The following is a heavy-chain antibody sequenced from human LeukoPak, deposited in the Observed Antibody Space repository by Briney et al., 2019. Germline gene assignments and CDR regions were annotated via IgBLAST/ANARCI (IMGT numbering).Heavy chain of an antibody. CDR1: GFTFSSYA. V-gene: IGHV3-23*01. J-gene: IGHJ6*02. Sequence: WSLRLSCAASGFTFSSYAMSWVRQAPGKGLEWVSAISGSGGSTYYADSVKGRFTISRDNSKNTLYLQMNSLRAEDTAVYYCAKAYGDYAYYYYGMDVWGQGTTVTVSS. D-gene: IGHD4-17*01. CDR2: ISGSGGST. CDR3: AKAYGDYAYYYYGMDV.